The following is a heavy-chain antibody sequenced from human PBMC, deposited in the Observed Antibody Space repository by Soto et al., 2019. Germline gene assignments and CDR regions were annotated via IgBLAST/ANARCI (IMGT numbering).Heavy chain of an antibody. Sequence: GGSLRLSCAASGFTFSSYAMSWVRQAPGKGLEWVSAISGSGGSTYYADSVKGRFTISRDNSKNTLYLQMNSLRAEDTAVYYCAKDRLNYDIFTGYYLGPFDYWGQGTLVTVSS. CDR1: GFTFSSYA. CDR2: ISGSGGST. CDR3: AKDRLNYDIFTGYYLGPFDY. V-gene: IGHV3-23*01. J-gene: IGHJ4*02. D-gene: IGHD3-9*01.